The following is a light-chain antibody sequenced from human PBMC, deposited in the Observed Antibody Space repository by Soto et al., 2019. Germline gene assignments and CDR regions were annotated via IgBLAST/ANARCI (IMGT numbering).Light chain of an antibody. J-gene: IGLJ2*01. Sequence: SYELTQPPSVSVAPGKTAISSCGGNNIGSKGVHWYQQKTGQAPVLVIYSDTDLPPVIPERFAGSNSANLATLTISSVEAGDEADYYCQVWESGSAHVVFGGGTKVTVL. CDR2: SDT. V-gene: IGLV3-21*01. CDR3: QVWESGSAHVV. CDR1: NIGSKG.